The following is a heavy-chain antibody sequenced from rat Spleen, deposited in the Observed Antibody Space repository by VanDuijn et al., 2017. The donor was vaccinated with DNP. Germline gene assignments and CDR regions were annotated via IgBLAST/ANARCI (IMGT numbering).Heavy chain of an antibody. CDR3: ARHGFDY. CDR2: INYSGST. J-gene: IGHJ2*01. CDR1: GYSITSSY. Sequence: EVQLQESGPGLVKPSQSLSLTCSVTGYSITSSYRWNWIRKFPGNKMEWIGHINYSGSTGYNPSLKSRISITRDTSKNQFFLQLNSVTTEDTATYYCARHGFDYWGQGVMVTVSS. V-gene: IGHV3-1*01.